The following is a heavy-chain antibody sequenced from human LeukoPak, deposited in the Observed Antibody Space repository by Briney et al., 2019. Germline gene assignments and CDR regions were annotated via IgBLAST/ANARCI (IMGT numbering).Heavy chain of an antibody. Sequence: SETLSLTCTVSGGSISSSSYYWGWIRQPPGKGLEWIGSIYYSGSTYYKPSLKSRVTISVDTSKNQFSLKLSSVTAADTAVYYCARVDSGDYSKHFDYWGQGTLVTVSS. CDR3: ARVDSGDYSKHFDY. V-gene: IGHV4-39*01. CDR1: GGSISSSSYY. J-gene: IGHJ4*02. D-gene: IGHD4-17*01. CDR2: IYYSGST.